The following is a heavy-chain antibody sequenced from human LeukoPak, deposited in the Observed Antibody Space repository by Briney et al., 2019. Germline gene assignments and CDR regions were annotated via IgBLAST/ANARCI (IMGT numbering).Heavy chain of an antibody. CDR2: IYYSGST. V-gene: IGHV4-30-4*01. Sequence: SQTLSLTFTVSGGSISSADYYWSWIRQPPGKGLEWIGYIYYSGSTYYNPSLKSRLTISVDTSKNQFSLKLSSVTAADTAVYYCARDRRGGDSMIRGLDYWGQGTLVTVSS. CDR3: ARDRRGGDSMIRGLDY. D-gene: IGHD3-10*01. CDR1: GGSISSADYY. J-gene: IGHJ4*02.